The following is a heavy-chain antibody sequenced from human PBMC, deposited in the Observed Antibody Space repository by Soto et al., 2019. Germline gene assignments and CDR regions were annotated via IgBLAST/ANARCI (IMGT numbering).Heavy chain of an antibody. Sequence: PSETLSLTCTVSGGSISSGGYYWSWIRQHPGKGLEWIGYIYYSGSTYYNPSLKSRVTISVDTSKNQFSLKLSSVTAADTAVYYCARVMKDGDFRYRCRAGDPIQHWGQGTLVTVSS. V-gene: IGHV4-31*03. J-gene: IGHJ1*01. CDR2: IYYSGST. CDR1: GGSISSGGYY. D-gene: IGHD4-17*01. CDR3: ARVMKDGDFRYRCRAGDPIQH.